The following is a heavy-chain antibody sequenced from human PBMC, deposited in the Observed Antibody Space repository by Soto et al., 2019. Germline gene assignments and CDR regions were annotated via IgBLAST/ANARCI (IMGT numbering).Heavy chain of an antibody. D-gene: IGHD4-4*01. J-gene: IGHJ4*02. CDR1: EYTFTSYT. V-gene: IGHV1-3*01. Sequence: ASVKVSCKASEYTFTSYTMHWVRQAPGQRLEWMGWINGGNGNTKYSQKFQGRVTITRDTSASTAYMELSSLRSDDTAVYYCARELQGLYYFDYWGQGTLVNVSS. CDR3: ARELQGLYYFDY. CDR2: INGGNGNT.